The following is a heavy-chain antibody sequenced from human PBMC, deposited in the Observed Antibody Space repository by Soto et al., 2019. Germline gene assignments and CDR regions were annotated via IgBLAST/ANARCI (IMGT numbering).Heavy chain of an antibody. CDR2: ISVYNGNT. CDR3: ARDGWSDLVTMVTTYGYYGMDV. D-gene: IGHD4-17*01. CDR1: GYSFTSYG. V-gene: IGHV1-18*01. Sequence: GASVKVSCKASGYSFTSYGISWVRQAPGQGLEWMGWISVYNGNTNYAQNLQGRVTMTTDTPTSTVYMELRSLGSDDTAVYYCARDGWSDLVTMVTTYGYYGMDVWGQGTTVTVSS. J-gene: IGHJ6*02.